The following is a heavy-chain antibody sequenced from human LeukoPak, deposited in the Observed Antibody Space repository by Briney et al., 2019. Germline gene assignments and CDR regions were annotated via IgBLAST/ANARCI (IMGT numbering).Heavy chain of an antibody. V-gene: IGHV3-21*01. Sequence: PGGSLRLSCAASGFPFSSCSMNWVRQLPGKGLEWVSSISSSSSYIYYADSVKGRSTISRDNAKNSLHLQMKSLRAEDTAVYFCARGTGKTKAFDVWGQGTMVTVSS. CDR2: ISSSSSYI. CDR3: ARGTGKTKAFDV. CDR1: GFPFSSCS. J-gene: IGHJ3*01. D-gene: IGHD1/OR15-1a*01.